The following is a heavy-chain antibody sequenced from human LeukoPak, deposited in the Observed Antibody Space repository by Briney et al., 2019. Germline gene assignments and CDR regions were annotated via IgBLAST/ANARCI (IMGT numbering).Heavy chain of an antibody. Sequence: KTSETLSLTCTVSGGSVSSGSYYWSWIRQPPGKGLEWIGYIYYSGSTNYNPSLKSRVTISVDTSKNQFSLKLSSVTAADTAVYYCARDADGGDIWGQGTMVTVSS. CDR1: GGSVSSGSYY. V-gene: IGHV4-61*01. CDR2: IYYSGST. CDR3: ARDADGGDI. D-gene: IGHD3-16*01. J-gene: IGHJ3*02.